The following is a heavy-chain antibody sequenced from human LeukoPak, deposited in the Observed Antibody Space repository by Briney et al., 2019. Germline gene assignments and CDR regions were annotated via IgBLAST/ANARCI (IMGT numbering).Heavy chain of an antibody. CDR3: ARDEKRGGNYYYGMDV. CDR2: IYYGGST. CDR1: GGSINSYY. V-gene: IGHV4-59*12. J-gene: IGHJ6*02. Sequence: EPSETLSLTCTVSGGSINSYYWSWIRQPPGKGLEWIGYIYYGGSTNYNPSLKSRVTISVDTSKNQFSLKLSSVTAADTAVYYCARDEKRGGNYYYGMDVWGQGTTVTVSS. D-gene: IGHD3-16*01.